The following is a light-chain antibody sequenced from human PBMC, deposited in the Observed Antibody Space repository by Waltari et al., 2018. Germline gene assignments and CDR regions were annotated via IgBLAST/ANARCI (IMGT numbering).Light chain of an antibody. Sequence: DIEMTQSPDSLAESLGERATINCKSSQSVLDSSNNKNYLAWYQQKPGQPPKLLISWAATREPGVPDLFSGSASGPDSPLTISSLRAGDVAVVYWHLSYSSAYSFGQFIKLEIK. V-gene: IGKV4-1*01. J-gene: IGKJ2*03. CDR3: HLSYSSAYS. CDR1: QSVLDSSNNKNY. CDR2: WAA.